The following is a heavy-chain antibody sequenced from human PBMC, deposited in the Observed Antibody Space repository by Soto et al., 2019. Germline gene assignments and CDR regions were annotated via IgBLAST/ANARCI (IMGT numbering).Heavy chain of an antibody. CDR3: ARDRVYYDSSVSGYYYYYGMDV. CDR1: GFTFSSYS. Sequence: GGSLRLSCAASGFTFSSYSMNWVRQAPGKGLEWVSYISSSSSTIYYADSVKGRFTISRDNAKNSLYLQMNSLRDEDTAVYYCARDRVYYDSSVSGYYYYYGMDVWGQGTTVTVSS. CDR2: ISSSSSTI. D-gene: IGHD3-22*01. V-gene: IGHV3-48*02. J-gene: IGHJ6*02.